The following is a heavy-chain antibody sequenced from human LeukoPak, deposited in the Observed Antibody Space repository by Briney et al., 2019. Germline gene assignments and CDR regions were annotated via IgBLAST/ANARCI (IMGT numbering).Heavy chain of an antibody. J-gene: IGHJ4*02. CDR2: DSNNGNI. CDR3: ARDNWGSLDI. CDR1: GSFISSHS. V-gene: IGHV4-59*11. Sequence: SETLSLTCTVSGSFISSHSWGWVRQPPGKGLEWIGYDSNNGNINFNPALKSRVTISVDTSKRQFSVKLRSVTAADTAVYYCARDNWGSLDIWGQGILVTVSS. D-gene: IGHD7-27*01.